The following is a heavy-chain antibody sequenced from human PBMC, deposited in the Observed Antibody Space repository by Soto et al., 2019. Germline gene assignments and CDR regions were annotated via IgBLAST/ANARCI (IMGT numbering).Heavy chain of an antibody. Sequence: EVQLVESGGGLVQPGRSLRLSCEASGFTFDDYAMHWVRQAPGKGLEWVSGISWNSGSIGYADSVKGRFTISRDNAKNYLYLQTNRLRAEDTALYYCAKDRRYCSGGSCPLGPADYWGQGTLVTVSS. V-gene: IGHV3-9*01. CDR2: ISWNSGSI. D-gene: IGHD2-15*01. J-gene: IGHJ4*02. CDR3: AKDRRYCSGGSCPLGPADY. CDR1: GFTFDDYA.